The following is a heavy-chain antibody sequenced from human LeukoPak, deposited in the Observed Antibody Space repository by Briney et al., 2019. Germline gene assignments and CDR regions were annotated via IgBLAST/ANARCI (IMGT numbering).Heavy chain of an antibody. Sequence: GGSLRLSCAASGFTVSSNYMSWVRQAPGKGLEWVSVIYSGGSTYYADSVKGRFTISRDNAKNSLYLEMNSLRGEDTALYYCTKDIKDSGTYYYYGLDVWGQGTAVTVSS. CDR1: GFTVSSNY. V-gene: IGHV3-53*05. J-gene: IGHJ6*02. CDR2: IYSGGST. CDR3: TKDIKDSGTYYYYGLDV. D-gene: IGHD1-26*01.